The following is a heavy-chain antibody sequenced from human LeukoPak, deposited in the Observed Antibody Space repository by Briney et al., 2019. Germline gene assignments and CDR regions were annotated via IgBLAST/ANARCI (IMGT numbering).Heavy chain of an antibody. J-gene: IGHJ4*02. CDR3: ARATLVHYYDSSGYYYPD. V-gene: IGHV1-69*13. D-gene: IGHD3-22*01. CDR1: GGTFTSYA. CDR2: IIPIFGTA. Sequence: SVKVSCKASGGTFTSYAISWVRQAPGQGLEWMGGIIPIFGTANYAQKFQGRVTITADESTSTAYMELSSLRSEDTAVYYCARATLVHYYDSSGYYYPDWGQGTLVTVSS.